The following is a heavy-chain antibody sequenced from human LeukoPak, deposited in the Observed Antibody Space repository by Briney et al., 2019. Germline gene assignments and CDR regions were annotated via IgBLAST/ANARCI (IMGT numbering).Heavy chain of an antibody. CDR3: ARDTDDYYGSGSYLY. V-gene: IGHV1-2*02. Sequence: ASVKVSCKASGYTLTGYYMHWVRQAPGQGLEWMGWINPNSGGTNYAQKFQGRVTMTRDTSISTAYMELSRLRSDDTAVYYCARDTDDYYGSGSYLYWGQGTLVTVPS. CDR2: INPNSGGT. D-gene: IGHD3-10*01. CDR1: GYTLTGYY. J-gene: IGHJ4*02.